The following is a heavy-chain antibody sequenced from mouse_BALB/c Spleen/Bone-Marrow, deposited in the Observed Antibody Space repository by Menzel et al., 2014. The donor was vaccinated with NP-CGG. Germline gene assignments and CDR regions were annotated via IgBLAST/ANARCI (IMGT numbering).Heavy chain of an antibody. Sequence: QVQLQQSGPEVVRPGVSVKISCKGSGYTFTDYPMHWVKQSHAKSLEWIGLINTYNGNTNYNQKFKGKATMTVDKSSSTAYMGLARLTSDDSAIYYCARRSPHPEFDYWGQGTTLTVSS. CDR2: INTYNGNT. J-gene: IGHJ2*01. CDR1: GYTFTDYP. CDR3: ARRSPHPEFDY. V-gene: IGHV1-67*01.